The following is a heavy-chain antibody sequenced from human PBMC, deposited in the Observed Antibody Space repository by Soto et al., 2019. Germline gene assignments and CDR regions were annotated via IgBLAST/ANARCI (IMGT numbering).Heavy chain of an antibody. Sequence: PGGSLRLSCAASGFTFSNAWMNWVRQAPGKGLEWVGRIKSKTDGGTTDYAAPVKGRFTISRDDSKNTLYLQMNSLKTEDTAVYYCTTGVASLSFDILTGYPYYYYYYGMDVWGQGTTVTVSS. J-gene: IGHJ6*02. CDR3: TTGVASLSFDILTGYPYYYYYYGMDV. D-gene: IGHD3-9*01. V-gene: IGHV3-15*07. CDR2: IKSKTDGGTT. CDR1: GFTFSNAW.